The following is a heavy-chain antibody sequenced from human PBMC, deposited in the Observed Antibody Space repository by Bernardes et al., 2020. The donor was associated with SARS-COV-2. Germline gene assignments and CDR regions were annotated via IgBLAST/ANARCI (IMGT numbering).Heavy chain of an antibody. CDR2: ISGSGGST. Sequence: GWSLRLSCAASGFTFSSYAMSWVRQAPGKGLEWVSGISGSGGSTYYADSVKGRFTISRDNSKNTLFLQMNSLRAEDTAVYYCAKATGDDEGWYFDLWGRGTLVTVSS. CDR1: GFTFSSYA. D-gene: IGHD7-27*01. V-gene: IGHV3-23*01. J-gene: IGHJ2*01. CDR3: AKATGDDEGWYFDL.